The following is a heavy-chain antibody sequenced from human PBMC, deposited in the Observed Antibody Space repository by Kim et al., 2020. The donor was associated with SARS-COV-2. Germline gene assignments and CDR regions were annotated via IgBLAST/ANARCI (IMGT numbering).Heavy chain of an antibody. V-gene: IGHV3-23*01. Sequence: GGSLRLSCAASGFTFSSYAMSWVRQAPGKGLEWVSAISSTGSSTYYADSVKGRFTISRDNSKNTLYLQMNSLRAEDTAVYYCAKAPRGSYYGWYFDLWGRGTLVTFSS. J-gene: IGHJ2*01. CDR2: ISSTGSST. D-gene: IGHD1-26*01. CDR1: GFTFSSYA. CDR3: AKAPRGSYYGWYFDL.